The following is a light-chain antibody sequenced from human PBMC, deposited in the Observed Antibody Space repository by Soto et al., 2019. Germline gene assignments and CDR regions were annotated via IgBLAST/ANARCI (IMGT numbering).Light chain of an antibody. V-gene: IGKV1-39*01. Sequence: DIQMTQSPSSLSASVGDRATITCRRSQSIRSDLNWYQQRPGKAPKLLIYTTSNLESGVPSRLNGSVSGKDFTLTISNLQPEDFATYFCQQGFSRPLPFALRTTVEL. CDR1: QSIRSD. CDR3: QQGFSRPLP. J-gene: IGKJ1*01. CDR2: TTS.